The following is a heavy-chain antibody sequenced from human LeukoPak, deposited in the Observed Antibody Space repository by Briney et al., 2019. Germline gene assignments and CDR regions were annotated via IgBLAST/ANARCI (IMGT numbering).Heavy chain of an antibody. CDR3: AQNGQSGFSFDP. V-gene: IGHV4-39*07. CDR1: GGSISSSSYY. J-gene: IGHJ5*02. CDR2: INHSGST. Sequence: PSETLSLTCTVSGGSISSSSYYWGWIRQPPGKGLEWIGEINHSGSTNYNPSLKSRVTISVDTSKNQFSLKLSSVTAADTAVYYCAQNGQSGFSFDPWGQGTLVTVSS. D-gene: IGHD2-8*01.